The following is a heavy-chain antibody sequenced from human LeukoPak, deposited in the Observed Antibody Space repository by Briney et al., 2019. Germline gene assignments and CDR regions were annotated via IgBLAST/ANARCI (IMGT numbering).Heavy chain of an antibody. Sequence: SETLSLTCTVSGYSISSGYYWGWIRQPPGKGLEWIGSIYHSGSTYYNPSLKSRVTISVDTSKNQLSLKLSSVTAADTAVYYCARLVGSSWYGGWFDPWGQGTLVTVSS. CDR3: ARLVGSSWYGGWFDP. D-gene: IGHD6-13*01. CDR2: IYHSGST. J-gene: IGHJ5*02. V-gene: IGHV4-38-2*02. CDR1: GYSISSGYY.